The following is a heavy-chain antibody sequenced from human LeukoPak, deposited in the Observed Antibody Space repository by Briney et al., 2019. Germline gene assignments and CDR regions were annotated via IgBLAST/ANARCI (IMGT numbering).Heavy chain of an antibody. J-gene: IGHJ6*02. Sequence: SETLSLTCTVSGGSISSYYWSWIRQPAGKGLEWIGRIYTSGGTNYNPSLKSRVTMSVDTSKNQFSLKLSSVTAADTAVYYCATATRRAERIAAKVGNYYYGMDVWGQGTTVTVSS. CDR1: GGSISSYY. CDR2: IYTSGGT. D-gene: IGHD6-25*01. CDR3: ATATRRAERIAAKVGNYYYGMDV. V-gene: IGHV4-4*07.